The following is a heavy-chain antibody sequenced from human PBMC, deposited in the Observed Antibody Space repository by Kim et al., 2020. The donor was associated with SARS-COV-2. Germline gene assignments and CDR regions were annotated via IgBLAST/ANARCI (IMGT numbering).Heavy chain of an antibody. J-gene: IGHJ4*02. D-gene: IGHD3-22*01. V-gene: IGHV3-9*01. CDR3: AKDDSSGYSPYYYFDY. Sequence: DPVKGRFTISRDNAKTSRYLQMNSLRAEDTALYYCAKDDSSGYSPYYYFDYWGQGTLVTVSS.